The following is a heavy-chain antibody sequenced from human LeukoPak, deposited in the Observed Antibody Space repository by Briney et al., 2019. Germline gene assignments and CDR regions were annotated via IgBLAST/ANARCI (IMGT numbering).Heavy chain of an antibody. CDR1: GYSISSGYY. J-gene: IGHJ4*02. D-gene: IGHD3-22*01. Sequence: SETPSLTCTVSGYSISSGYYWSWIRQPPGKALEWIGSIYHSGSTYYNPSLKSRVTISVDKSKNQFSLKLSSVTAADTAVYYCARGGGITMIVVVSHFDYWGQGTLVTVSS. CDR2: IYHSGST. CDR3: ARGGGITMIVVVSHFDY. V-gene: IGHV4-38-2*02.